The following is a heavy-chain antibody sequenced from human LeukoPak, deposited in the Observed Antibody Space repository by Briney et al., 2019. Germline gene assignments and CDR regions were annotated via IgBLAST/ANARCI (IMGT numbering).Heavy chain of an antibody. V-gene: IGHV4-59*08. D-gene: IGHD5-24*01. CDR3: ARLGNRDGYNYFLDY. CDR1: GASLSSDY. CDR2: IYYSGST. J-gene: IGHJ4*02. Sequence: SETLSLTCTVSGASLSSDYWTWIRQPRGKRLRWIGYIYYSGSTNYNPSLKSRVTISVDTSKNQFSLKLSSVTATDTAVYYCARLGNRDGYNYFLDYWGQGILVTVSS.